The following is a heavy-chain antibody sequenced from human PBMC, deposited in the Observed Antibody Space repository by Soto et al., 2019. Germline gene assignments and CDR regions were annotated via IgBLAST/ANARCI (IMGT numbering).Heavy chain of an antibody. CDR1: GFTFSRQA. J-gene: IGHJ4*02. Sequence: PGGSLRLSCAASGFTFSRQAMHWVRQAPGRGLEWVAVIWYHGVDKYYADSVKGRFTISRDNSKNTVYLQMNSLRAEDTAVYYCARESEDLTSNFDYWGQGTLVTVSS. CDR2: IWYHGVDK. V-gene: IGHV3-33*01. CDR3: ARESEDLTSNFDY.